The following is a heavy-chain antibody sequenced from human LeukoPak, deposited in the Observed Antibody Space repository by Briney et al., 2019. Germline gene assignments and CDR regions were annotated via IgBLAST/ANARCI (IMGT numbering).Heavy chain of an antibody. V-gene: IGHV3-11*01. J-gene: IGHJ4*02. D-gene: IGHD4-23*01. CDR1: GFPVSDNY. Sequence: PGGSLRLSCAASGFPVSDNYMSWIRQTPGKGLEWLSYISTRDNTIQYADSVKGRFTISRDNANNSVFLQMNNLRAEDSAIYYCARGARWAYYFDYWGQGSLVTVSS. CDR3: ARGARWAYYFDY. CDR2: ISTRDNTI.